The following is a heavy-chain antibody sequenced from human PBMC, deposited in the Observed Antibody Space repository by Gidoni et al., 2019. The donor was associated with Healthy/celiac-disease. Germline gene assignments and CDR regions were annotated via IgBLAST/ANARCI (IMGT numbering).Heavy chain of an antibody. V-gene: IGHV3-30-3*01. CDR1: GFTFSSYA. J-gene: IGHJ4*02. Sequence: QVQLVESGGGVVQPGRSLRLSCAASGFTFSSYAMHWVRQAPGKGLEWVAVISYDGSNKYYADSVKGRFTISRDNSKNTLYLQMNSLRAEDTAVYYCARARGRVGATGVWGQGTLVTVSS. CDR3: ARARGRVGATGV. CDR2: ISYDGSNK. D-gene: IGHD1-26*01.